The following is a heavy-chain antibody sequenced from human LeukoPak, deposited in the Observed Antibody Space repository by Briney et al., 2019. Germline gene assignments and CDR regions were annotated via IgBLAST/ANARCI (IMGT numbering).Heavy chain of an antibody. J-gene: IGHJ3*02. CDR3: ATGRSPGAIRVRAFDI. V-gene: IGHV3-21*01. D-gene: IGHD2-2*01. CDR1: GFTFSSYS. Sequence: GGSLRLSCAASGFTFSSYSMNWVRQAPGKGLEWVSSISSSSSYIYYADSVKGRFTISRDNAKNSLYLQMNSLRAEDTAVYYCATGRSPGAIRVRAFDIWGQGTMVTVSS. CDR2: ISSSSSYI.